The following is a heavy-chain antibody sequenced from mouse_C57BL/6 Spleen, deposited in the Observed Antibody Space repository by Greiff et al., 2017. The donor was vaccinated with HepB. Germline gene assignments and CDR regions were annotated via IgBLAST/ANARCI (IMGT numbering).Heavy chain of an antibody. D-gene: IGHD2-4*01. V-gene: IGHV6-3*01. CDR3: TRYYDYWYFDV. Sequence: EVHLVESGGGLVQPGGSMKLSCVASGFTFSNYWMNWVRQSPEKGLEWVAQIRLKSDNYATHYAESVKGRFTISRDDSKSSVYLQMNNLRAEDTVIYYCTRYYDYWYFDVWGTGTTVTVSS. CDR1: GFTFSNYW. CDR2: IRLKSDNYAT. J-gene: IGHJ1*03.